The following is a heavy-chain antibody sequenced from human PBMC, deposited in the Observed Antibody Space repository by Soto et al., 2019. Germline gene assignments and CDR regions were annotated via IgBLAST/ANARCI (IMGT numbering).Heavy chain of an antibody. CDR1: GGTFSSYA. D-gene: IGHD2-8*01. CDR3: ARPDNGGHPNYYYYGMDV. CDR2: IIPIFGTA. V-gene: IGHV1-69*06. J-gene: IGHJ6*02. Sequence: SVKVSCKASGGTFSSYAISWVRQAPGQGLEWMGGIIPIFGTANYAQKFQGRVTITADKSTSTAYMELSSLRSEDTAVYYCARPDNGGHPNYYYYGMDVWGQGTTVTSP.